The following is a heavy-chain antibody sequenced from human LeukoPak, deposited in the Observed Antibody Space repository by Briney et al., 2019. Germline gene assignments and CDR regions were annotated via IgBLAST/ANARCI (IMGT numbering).Heavy chain of an antibody. D-gene: IGHD3-3*01. V-gene: IGHV4-39*01. J-gene: IGHJ4*02. CDR1: GGSISSSSYY. Sequence: SETLSLTCTVSGGSISSSSYYWGWIRQPPGKGLEWIGSIYYSGSTYYNPSLKSRVTISVDTSKNQFSLKLSSVTAADTAVYYCARHSTTYYDFWSGYPSDYWGQGTLVTVSS. CDR2: IYYSGST. CDR3: ARHSTTYYDFWSGYPSDY.